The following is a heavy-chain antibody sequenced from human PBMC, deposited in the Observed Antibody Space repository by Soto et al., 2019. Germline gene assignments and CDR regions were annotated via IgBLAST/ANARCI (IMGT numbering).Heavy chain of an antibody. CDR2: IYSGGST. Sequence: EVQLVESGGGLVQPGGSLRLSCAASGFTVSSNYMSWVRQAPGKGLEWVSVIYSGGSTYYADSVKGRFTISRHNSKDTLYLQMNSRRAEDPAVYYCARVRGYCSVGSCTSYYMDVWGKGTPVTVSS. V-gene: IGHV3-53*04. CDR3: ARVRGYCSVGSCTSYYMDV. D-gene: IGHD2-15*01. J-gene: IGHJ6*03. CDR1: GFTVSSNY.